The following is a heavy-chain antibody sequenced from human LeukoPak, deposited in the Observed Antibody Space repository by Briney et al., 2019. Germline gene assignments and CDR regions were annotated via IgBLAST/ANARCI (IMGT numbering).Heavy chain of an antibody. CDR1: GFTCSSYW. J-gene: IGHJ4*02. D-gene: IGHD1-26*01. CDR2: IKQDGSEK. Sequence: GGSLRLSCAASGFTCSSYWMSWVRQAPGKGLDWVANIKQDGSEKYYVDSVKGRFTISRDNAKNSLYLQMNSLRAEDTAVYYCARGKWEPLDYWGQGTLVTVSS. CDR3: ARGKWEPLDY. V-gene: IGHV3-7*01.